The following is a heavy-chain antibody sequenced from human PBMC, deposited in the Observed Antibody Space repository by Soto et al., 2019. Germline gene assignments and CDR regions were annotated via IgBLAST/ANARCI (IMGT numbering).Heavy chain of an antibody. V-gene: IGHV1-46*01. CDR3: ARGPPLEDIVVVPAAPILGY. Sequence: ASVKVSCKASGYTFTSYYMHWVRQAPGQGLEWMGIINPSGGSTSYAQKFQGRVTMTRDTSTSTVYMELSSLRSEDTAVYYCARGPPLEDIVVVPAAPILGYWGQGTLVTVSS. D-gene: IGHD2-2*01. J-gene: IGHJ4*02. CDR1: GYTFTSYY. CDR2: INPSGGST.